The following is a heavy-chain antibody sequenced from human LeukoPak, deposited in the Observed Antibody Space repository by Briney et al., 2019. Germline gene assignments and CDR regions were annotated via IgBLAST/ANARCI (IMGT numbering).Heavy chain of an antibody. CDR1: GGSISSHY. J-gene: IGHJ4*02. V-gene: IGHV4-59*11. Sequence: SETLSLTCTVSGGSISSHYWSWLRQPPGKGLEWIGYSYYSGSTTYNPSLKSRVTISVDTSKIQFSLKLSSVTAADTAVYYCARESRAYFDYWGQGTLVTVSS. CDR2: SYYSGST. D-gene: IGHD3-10*01. CDR3: ARESRAYFDY.